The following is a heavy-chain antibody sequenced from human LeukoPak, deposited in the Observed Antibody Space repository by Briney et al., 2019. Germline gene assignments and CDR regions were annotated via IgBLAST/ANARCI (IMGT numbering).Heavy chain of an antibody. CDR2: IDAGNGDT. J-gene: IGHJ4*02. CDR1: GYTFSDYA. D-gene: IGHD1-26*01. V-gene: IGHV1-3*01. CDR3: ARGSPSAWPLNH. Sequence: GASVKVSCKASGYTFSDYAMHWVRQAPGQRFEWMGWIDAGNGDTRYSQKFQGRVTITRDTSASTAYIELRSLRSEDTAMYYCARGSPSAWPLNHWGQKPLLTIS.